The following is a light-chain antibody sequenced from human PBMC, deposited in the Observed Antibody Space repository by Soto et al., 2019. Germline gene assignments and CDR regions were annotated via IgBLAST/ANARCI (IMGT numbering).Light chain of an antibody. CDR2: GAS. CDR1: QSISDT. V-gene: IGKV3-15*01. Sequence: EIVMTQSPATLSVSPGGRATLSCRASQSISDTLAWYQQKPGQAPRLLIRGASTRAPGFPARFSGSGSGTDFTLTISSLQSEDFAVYYCQQYNNWPWTFGQGTKVDI. CDR3: QQYNNWPWT. J-gene: IGKJ1*01.